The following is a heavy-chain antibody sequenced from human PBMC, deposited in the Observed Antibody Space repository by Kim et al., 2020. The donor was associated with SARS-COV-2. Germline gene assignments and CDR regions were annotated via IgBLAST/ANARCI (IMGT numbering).Heavy chain of an antibody. D-gene: IGHD2-15*01. CDR3: ARRSHHLYYYYGMDV. Sequence: SETLSLTCTVSGCSISSSSYYWGWIRQPPGKGLEWIGSIYYSGSTSYNPSLKSRVNISVDTSKNQFSLKLSSVTAADTAVYYCARRSHHLYYYYGMDVWGQGTTVTVSS. CDR1: GCSISSSSYY. CDR2: IYYSGST. V-gene: IGHV4-39*01. J-gene: IGHJ6*02.